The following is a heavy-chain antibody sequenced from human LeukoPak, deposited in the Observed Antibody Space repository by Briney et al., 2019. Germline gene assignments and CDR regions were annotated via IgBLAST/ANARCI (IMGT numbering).Heavy chain of an antibody. CDR1: GFTFSSYA. D-gene: IGHD2-15*01. J-gene: IGHJ4*02. V-gene: IGHV3-23*01. CDR3: AKDAWPYCSGGSCYFDY. CDR2: ISGSGGST. Sequence: GGSLRLSCAASGFTFSSYAMSWVRQAPGKGLEWVSAISGSGGSTYYADSVKGRLTISRDNSKNTLYLQMNSLRAEDTAVYYCAKDAWPYCSGGSCYFDYWGQGTLVTVSS.